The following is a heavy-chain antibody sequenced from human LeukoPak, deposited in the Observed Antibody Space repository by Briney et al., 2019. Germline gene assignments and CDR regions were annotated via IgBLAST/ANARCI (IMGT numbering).Heavy chain of an antibody. J-gene: IGHJ3*02. CDR1: GFTFSSHS. V-gene: IGHV3-48*01. CDR2: ITSSSTTI. D-gene: IGHD2-15*01. Sequence: GGSLRLSCAASGFTFSSHSMNWVRQAPGKGLEWVSYITSSSTTIYYADSVKGRFTISRDNAKNSLYLQMNSLRAEDTAVYHCARGVAAPWAFDIWGQGTVVTVSS. CDR3: ARGVAAPWAFDI.